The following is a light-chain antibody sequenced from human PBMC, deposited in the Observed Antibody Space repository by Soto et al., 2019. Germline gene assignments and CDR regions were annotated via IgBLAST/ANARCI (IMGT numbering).Light chain of an antibody. CDR3: QVWDGSTHHLV. J-gene: IGLJ3*02. CDR1: KVGSKS. V-gene: IGLV3-21*04. Sequence: SYELTQPPSVSVAPGRTAIITCGGSKVGSKSVHWYQQKPGQAPVLVIYYDVDRPSGIPERFSGSNSGDTATLTIASVEAWDEADYYCQVWDGSTHHLVFGGGTKLTVL. CDR2: YDV.